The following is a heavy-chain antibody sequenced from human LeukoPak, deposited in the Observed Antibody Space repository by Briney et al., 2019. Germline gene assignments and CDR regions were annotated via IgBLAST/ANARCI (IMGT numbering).Heavy chain of an antibody. V-gene: IGHV3-30*02. CDR3: AKDLAVGVTGLGFDY. Sequence: QPGGSLRLSCAASGFTFSSYGMHWVRQAPGKGLEWVAFIRYDGSNTYYADSVKGRFTISRDNSKNTLYLQMNSLRAEDTAVYYCAKDLAVGVTGLGFDYWGQGTLVSVCS. CDR2: IRYDGSNT. CDR1: GFTFSSYG. J-gene: IGHJ4*02. D-gene: IGHD1-26*01.